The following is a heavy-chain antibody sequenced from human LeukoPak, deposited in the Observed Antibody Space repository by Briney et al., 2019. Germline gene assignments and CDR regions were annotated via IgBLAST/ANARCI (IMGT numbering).Heavy chain of an antibody. CDR1: GSTFDDYA. D-gene: IGHD2-2*01. Sequence: TGGSLRLSCAASGSTFDDYAMHWVRQAPGKGLEWVSGISWNSGSIGYADSVKGRFTISRDNAKNSLFLQMNSLRAEDMALYYCAKDECSSCSCSIHYGGRGTLVTVSS. CDR3: AKDECSSCSCSIHY. J-gene: IGHJ4*02. CDR2: ISWNSGSI. V-gene: IGHV3-9*03.